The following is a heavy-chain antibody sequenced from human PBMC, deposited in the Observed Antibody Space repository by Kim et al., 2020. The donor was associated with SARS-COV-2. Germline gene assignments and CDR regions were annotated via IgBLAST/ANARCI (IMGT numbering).Heavy chain of an antibody. V-gene: IGHV3-30-3*01. J-gene: IGHJ5*02. Sequence: GGSLRLSCAASGFTFSSYAMHWVRQAPGKGLEWVAVISYDGSNKYYADSVKGRFTISRDNSKNTLYLQMNSLRAEDTAVYYCARFDTTNWFDPWGQGTL. CDR2: ISYDGSNK. CDR3: ARFDTTNWFDP. D-gene: IGHD3-9*01. CDR1: GFTFSSYA.